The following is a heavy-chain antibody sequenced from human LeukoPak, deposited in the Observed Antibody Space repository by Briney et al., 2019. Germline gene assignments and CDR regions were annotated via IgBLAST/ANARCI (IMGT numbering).Heavy chain of an antibody. V-gene: IGHV3-7*05. J-gene: IGHJ4*02. D-gene: IGHD1-26*01. CDR2: IKPDGSEK. Sequence: GGSLRLSCTASGFTFSSYWMSWVRQAPGKGLEWVANIKPDGSEKYYVDSVKGRFTISRDNAKNSLYLQMNSLRAEDTAVYYCARDGAPSGSYFDYWGQGTLVTVFS. CDR3: ARDGAPSGSYFDY. CDR1: GFTFSSYW.